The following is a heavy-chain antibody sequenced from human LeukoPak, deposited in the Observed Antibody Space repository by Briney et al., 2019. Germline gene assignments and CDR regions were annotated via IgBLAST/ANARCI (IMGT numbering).Heavy chain of an antibody. D-gene: IGHD6-13*01. J-gene: IGHJ4*02. CDR1: GYSFTNYW. V-gene: IGHV5-51*01. Sequence: GESLKISCKGSGYSFTNYWIGWVRQMPGKGLEWMGIIYPGDSDTRYSPSFEGQVTISADKSISPAYLQWSSLKASDTAMYYCARRAFGSTWTGGYFDYWGQGTLVTVSS. CDR3: ARRAFGSTWTGGYFDY. CDR2: IYPGDSDT.